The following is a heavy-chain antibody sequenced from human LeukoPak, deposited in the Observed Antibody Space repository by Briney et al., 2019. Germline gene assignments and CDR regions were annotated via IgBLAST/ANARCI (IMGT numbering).Heavy chain of an antibody. J-gene: IGHJ6*03. D-gene: IGHD3-10*01. CDR2: IDPNSGGT. Sequence: ASVKVSCKASGYTFTSYDINWVRQAPGQGLEWMGWIDPNSGGTNYAQKFQGRVTMTRDTSISTAYMELSRLRSDDTAVYYCARDRLVRGYMDVWGKGTTVTISS. CDR3: ARDRLVRGYMDV. V-gene: IGHV1-2*02. CDR1: GYTFTSYD.